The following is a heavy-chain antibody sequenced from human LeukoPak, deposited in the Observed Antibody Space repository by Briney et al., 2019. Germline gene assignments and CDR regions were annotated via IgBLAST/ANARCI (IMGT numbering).Heavy chain of an antibody. V-gene: IGHV1-69*05. Sequence: ASVKVSCKASGGTFSSYAISWVRQAAGQGLEWMGGIIPIFGTANYAQKFQGRVTITTDESTSTAYMELSSLRSEDTAVYYCAREFGTTMNAPVFGDWYFDLWGRGTLVTVSS. CDR2: IIPIFGTA. D-gene: IGHD4-17*01. CDR1: GGTFSSYA. J-gene: IGHJ2*01. CDR3: AREFGTTMNAPVFGDWYFDL.